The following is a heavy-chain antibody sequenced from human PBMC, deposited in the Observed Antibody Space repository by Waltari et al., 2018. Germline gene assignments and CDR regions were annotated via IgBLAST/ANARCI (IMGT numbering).Heavy chain of an antibody. V-gene: IGHV3-21*06. J-gene: IGHJ6*02. D-gene: IGHD1-1*01. CDR1: GFQRGAKI. CDR2: ISTSSSYI. CDR3: ARGSRTGTTLVSSMDH. Sequence: EVQLVESGGGLVKPGGSLRLAGGGAGFQRGAKIMNWVRQAPGKGLEGVAAISTSSSYIYYADSVKGRFAISRDNARNSLYLEMNSLRSDDTAVYFCARGSRTGTTLVSSMDHWGQGTTVNVSS.